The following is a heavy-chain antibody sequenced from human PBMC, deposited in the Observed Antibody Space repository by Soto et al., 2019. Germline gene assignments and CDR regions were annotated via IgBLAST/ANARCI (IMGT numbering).Heavy chain of an antibody. CDR2: INHSGST. Sequence: QVQLQQWGAGLLKPSETLSLTCGVYGGSFSGYYWTWIRQPPGKGLEWIGEINHSGSTNYNPSLKSRVTISVDTSKNQFSLELTSVTAADTAVFYCASASGWNDDFDIWGGGTLVTVSS. CDR3: ASASGWNDDFDI. D-gene: IGHD6-19*01. J-gene: IGHJ3*02. CDR1: GGSFSGYY. V-gene: IGHV4-34*01.